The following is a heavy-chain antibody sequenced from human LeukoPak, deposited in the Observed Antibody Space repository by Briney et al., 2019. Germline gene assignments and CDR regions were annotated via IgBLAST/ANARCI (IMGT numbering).Heavy chain of an antibody. J-gene: IGHJ4*02. D-gene: IGHD1-26*01. CDR3: AKGRIVGAAYYFDY. Sequence: PGGSLRLSCAASGFTFSTYGMSWVRQAPGKGLEWVSGISGSGGSTYYADSVKGRFTISRDNSKNTLYLQMNSLRAEDTAVYYCAKGRIVGAAYYFDYWGQGTLVTVSS. CDR1: GFTFSTYG. CDR2: ISGSGGST. V-gene: IGHV3-23*01.